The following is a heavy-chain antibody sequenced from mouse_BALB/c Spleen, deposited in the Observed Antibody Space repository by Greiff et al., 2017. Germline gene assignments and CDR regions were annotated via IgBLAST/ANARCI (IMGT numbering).Heavy chain of an antibody. CDR3: TGGLAWFAY. CDR1: GFTFSSYT. CDR2: ISSGGSYT. J-gene: IGHJ3*01. Sequence: DVKLVESGGGLVKPGGSLKLSCAASGFTFSSYTMSWVRQTPEKRLEWVATISSGGSYTYYPDSVKGRFTISRDNAKNTLYLQMSSLKSEDTAMYYCTGGLAWFAYWGQGTLVTVSA. V-gene: IGHV5-6-4*01. D-gene: IGHD6-1*01.